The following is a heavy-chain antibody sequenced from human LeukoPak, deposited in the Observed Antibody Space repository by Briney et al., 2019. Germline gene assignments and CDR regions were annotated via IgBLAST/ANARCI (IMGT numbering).Heavy chain of an antibody. J-gene: IGHJ4*02. CDR3: ASDTGVESGYSYGSEYFDY. V-gene: IGHV1-69*05. Sequence: ASVKVSCKASGGTFSSYAISWVRQAPGQGLEWMGRIIPIFGTADYAQKYQGRVKITTDESTSTAYMELSSLRSEDTAVYYCASDTGVESGYSYGSEYFDYWGQGTLVTVSS. CDR2: IIPIFGTA. D-gene: IGHD5-18*01. CDR1: GGTFSSYA.